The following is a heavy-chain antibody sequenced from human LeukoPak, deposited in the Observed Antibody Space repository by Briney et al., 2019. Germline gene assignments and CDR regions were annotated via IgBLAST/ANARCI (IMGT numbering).Heavy chain of an antibody. CDR2: IRSNAYGGAT. V-gene: IGHV3-49*04. CDR3: TRCGGYNYLYYFDY. Sequence: PGRSLRLSCAASGFTFGDYAMSWVRQAPGKGLEWVGFIRSNAYGGATEYAAPVKGRFTISRDDSKSITYLQMNSLKTEDTAVYYCTRCGGYNYLYYFDYWGQGTLLTVSS. J-gene: IGHJ4*02. CDR1: GFTFGDYA. D-gene: IGHD5-24*01.